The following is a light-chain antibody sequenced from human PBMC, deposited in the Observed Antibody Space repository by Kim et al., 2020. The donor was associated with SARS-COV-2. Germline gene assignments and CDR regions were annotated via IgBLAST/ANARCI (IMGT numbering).Light chain of an antibody. CDR2: GKN. CDR1: SLRSYY. V-gene: IGLV3-19*01. Sequence: SSELTQDPAVSVALGQTVRITCQGDSLRSYYASWYQQKPGQAPVLVFYGKNNRPSGIPDRFSGSYSGNTASLTVTAAQAEDEADYYCNSRESGANHWIFGGGTQLTVL. CDR3: NSRESGANHWI. J-gene: IGLJ2*01.